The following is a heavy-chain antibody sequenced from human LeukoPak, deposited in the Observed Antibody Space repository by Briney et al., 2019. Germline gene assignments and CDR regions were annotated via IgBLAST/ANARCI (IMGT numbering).Heavy chain of an antibody. J-gene: IGHJ3*02. V-gene: IGHV3-33*01. CDR3: ARDSARWLPYRGAFDI. Sequence: GGSLRLSCAASGFTFSSYGMHWVRQAPGKGLGWVAVIWYDGSNKYYADSVKGRFTISRDNSKNTLYLQMNSLRAEDTAVYYCARDSARWLPYRGAFDIWGQGTMVTVSS. CDR2: IWYDGSNK. D-gene: IGHD5-24*01. CDR1: GFTFSSYG.